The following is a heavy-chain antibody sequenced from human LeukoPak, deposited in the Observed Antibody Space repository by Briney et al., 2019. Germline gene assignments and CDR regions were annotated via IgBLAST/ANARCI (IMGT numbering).Heavy chain of an antibody. Sequence: GGSVRLSCEASGFTFNNYCMTWVRQAPGKGLEWVTNIKQDGSEKYYVDSVKGRFTISRDNAKNSVYLQMNTLSAEDTAVYDGARYAGYYNISHYYDIDIWGKGTTVTVSS. CDR2: IKQDGSEK. CDR3: ARYAGYYNISHYYDIDI. D-gene: IGHD3-9*01. J-gene: IGHJ6*03. CDR1: GFTFNNYC. V-gene: IGHV3-7*01.